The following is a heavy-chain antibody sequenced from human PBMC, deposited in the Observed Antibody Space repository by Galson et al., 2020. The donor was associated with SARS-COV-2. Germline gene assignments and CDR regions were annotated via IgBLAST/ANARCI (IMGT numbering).Heavy chain of an antibody. CDR3: VKDRRMTLMGVVAPDAFDI. J-gene: IGHJ3*02. V-gene: IGHV3-30*18. D-gene: IGHD3-16*01. CDR1: GFTLSSYD. CDR2: TFYDGTNE. Sequence: GESLKISCAASGFTLSSYDMHWVRQAPGKGLEWLAVTFYDGTNEFYEGSVNGRFIISRDNAKNTLYLQMNRLRVEDTAVYYCVKDRRMTLMGVVAPDAFDIWGQGTMVTVSA.